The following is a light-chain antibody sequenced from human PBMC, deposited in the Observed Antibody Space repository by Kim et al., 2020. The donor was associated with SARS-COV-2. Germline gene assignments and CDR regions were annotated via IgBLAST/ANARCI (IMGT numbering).Light chain of an antibody. CDR1: SSNIGADYD. V-gene: IGLV1-40*01. CDR3: QSYDSSLSGWV. Sequence: RVTISCTGSSSNIGADYDVHWYQYLPGTVPKLHIYSNSNRPSGVPDRFSASKSGTSASLAITGLQAEDEADYYCQSYDSSLSGWVFGGGTKLTVL. CDR2: SNS. J-gene: IGLJ3*02.